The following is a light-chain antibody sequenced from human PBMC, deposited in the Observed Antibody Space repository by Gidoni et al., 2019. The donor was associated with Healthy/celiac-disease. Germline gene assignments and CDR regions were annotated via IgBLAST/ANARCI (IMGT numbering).Light chain of an antibody. CDR3: MQALQIGHT. J-gene: IGKJ2*01. Sequence: DIVMTQSPLSLPVTPGEPASISCRSSQSLLHSNGYNYLDWYLQKPGQSPQLLIYLGSNRASGVPDRFSGSGSGTDFTLKISRVEAEDVGVYYCMQALQIGHTFGQGTKLEIK. V-gene: IGKV2-28*01. CDR1: QSLLHSNGYNY. CDR2: LGS.